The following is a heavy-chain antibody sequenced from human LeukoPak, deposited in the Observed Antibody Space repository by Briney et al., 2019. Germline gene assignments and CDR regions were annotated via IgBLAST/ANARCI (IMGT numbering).Heavy chain of an antibody. CDR1: GGSFSGHS. Sequence: SETQSLTCAVYGGSFSGHSWSWIRQAPGKGLEWIGEISHTGSINYNPSLKSRVTISADTSKNQFSLRLSSVTAADTAVYYCARSKTTIEDRLFNPWGQGTLVTVSS. V-gene: IGHV4-34*01. CDR3: ARSKTTIEDRLFNP. D-gene: IGHD4/OR15-4a*01. CDR2: ISHTGSI. J-gene: IGHJ5*02.